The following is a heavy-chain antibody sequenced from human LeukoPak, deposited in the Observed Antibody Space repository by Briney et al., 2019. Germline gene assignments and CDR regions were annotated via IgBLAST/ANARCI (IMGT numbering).Heavy chain of an antibody. D-gene: IGHD2-2*02. V-gene: IGHV1-69*05. CDR2: IIPIFGTA. CDR3: ARVRGGCSSTSCYRWFDP. CDR1: GGTFSSYA. Sequence: SVKVSCKASGGTFSSYAISWVRQAPGQGLEWMGGIIPIFGTANYAQKFQGRVTITTDESTSTAYMELSSLRSEDTAVYYCARVRGGCSSTSCYRWFDPWGQGTLVTVSS. J-gene: IGHJ5*02.